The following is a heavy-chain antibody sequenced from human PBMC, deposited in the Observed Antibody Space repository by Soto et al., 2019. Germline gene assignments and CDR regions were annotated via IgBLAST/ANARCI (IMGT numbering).Heavy chain of an antibody. V-gene: IGHV4-4*02. CDR2: SHQSGNT. J-gene: IGHJ4*02. D-gene: IGHD1-20*01. CDR1: GVSISSHDW. Sequence: QVQLQESGPGLVKPSGTLSLTCTVSGVSISSHDWWTWVRQPPGKGLEWIGESHQSGNTNYNSSLGSRAIISVDKSKNQFSLRLSSVTVADTAVYYCATRDNMKFYWGPGTLVTVSS. CDR3: ATRDNMKFY.